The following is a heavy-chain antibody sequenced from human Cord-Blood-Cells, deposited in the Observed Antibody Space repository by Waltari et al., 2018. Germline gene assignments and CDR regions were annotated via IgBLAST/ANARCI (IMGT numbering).Heavy chain of an antibody. Sequence: QVQLVESGGGVVQPGRSLRLSCAASGFTFSSYAMPWVRRAPGKGLEWVAVISYDGSNKYYADSVKGRFTISRDNSKNTLYLQMNSLRAEDTDVYYCARDNWGSGRAFDIWGQGTMVTVSS. J-gene: IGHJ3*02. CDR1: GFTFSSYA. CDR2: ISYDGSNK. CDR3: ARDNWGSGRAFDI. D-gene: IGHD7-27*01. V-gene: IGHV3-30-3*01.